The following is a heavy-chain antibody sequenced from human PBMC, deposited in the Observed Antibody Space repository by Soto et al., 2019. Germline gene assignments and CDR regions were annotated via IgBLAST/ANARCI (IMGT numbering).Heavy chain of an antibody. J-gene: IGHJ6*03. V-gene: IGHV3-74*01. CDR1: GFTSSSYW. Sequence: PGGSMRLSCAASGFTSSSYWMHWPRQAPGKGLVWVSRINSDGSSTSHADSVKGRFTISRDNAKNTLYLQMNSLRAEDTAVYYCAKGEGAYMDVWGKGTTVTFSS. CDR3: AKGEGAYMDV. CDR2: INSDGSST.